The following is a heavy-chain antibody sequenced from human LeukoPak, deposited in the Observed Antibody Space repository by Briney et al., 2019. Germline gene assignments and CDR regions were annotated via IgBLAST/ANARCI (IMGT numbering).Heavy chain of an antibody. CDR1: GGSIDTYY. CDR3: ARDLSSGYYFVDY. Sequence: SETLSLICTVSGGSIDTYYWNWIRQPPGKGLEWIGSIFYSGSTYYNPSLNSRVTMSVDTSKNQFSLRLSSVTAADTAVYYCARDLSSGYYFVDYWGQGTLVTVSS. V-gene: IGHV4-39*07. J-gene: IGHJ4*02. D-gene: IGHD3-22*01. CDR2: IFYSGST.